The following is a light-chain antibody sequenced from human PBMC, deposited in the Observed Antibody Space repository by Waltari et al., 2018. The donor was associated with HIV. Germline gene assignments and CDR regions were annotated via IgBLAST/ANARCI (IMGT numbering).Light chain of an antibody. CDR2: MNT. J-gene: IGLJ3*02. Sequence: QSVLTQPPSVSGAPGRSVIITCTGNNSNIGAPYAVHRYQQLPGAAPKLLISMNTNRPSGVRDRLSVSRSGTSASLAITGLQAGDEADYYCQSYDTSLGASVFGGGTKLTVL. V-gene: IGLV1-40*01. CDR3: QSYDTSLGASV. CDR1: NSNIGAPYA.